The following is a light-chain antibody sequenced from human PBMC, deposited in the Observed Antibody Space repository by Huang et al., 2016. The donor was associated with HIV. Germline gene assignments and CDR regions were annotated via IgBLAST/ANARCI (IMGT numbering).Light chain of an antibody. CDR1: QSVSTN. CDR2: GVS. V-gene: IGKV3-15*01. Sequence: EIVTTQSPGTLSVSVGEGVTLSCRASQSVSTNLAWYQRKPGQAPRLLMYGVSTGANSIAARFSGSGSGTDFTTTSSSLHSEDFAVYYYQQHIDWRITFGQGTRLEIK. CDR3: QQHIDWRIT. J-gene: IGKJ5*01.